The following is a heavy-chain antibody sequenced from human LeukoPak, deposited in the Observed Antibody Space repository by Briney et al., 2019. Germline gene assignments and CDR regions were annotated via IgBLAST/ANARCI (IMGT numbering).Heavy chain of an antibody. D-gene: IGHD2-15*01. J-gene: IGHJ5*02. V-gene: IGHV4-59*08. Sequence: PSETLSLTCTVSGGSISSYYWSWIRQPPGKGLEWIGYIYYSGSTNYNPFLKSRVTISVDTSKNQFSLKLSSVTAADTAVYYCARVKYCSGGSCYRLDPWGQGTLVTVSS. CDR1: GGSISSYY. CDR3: ARVKYCSGGSCYRLDP. CDR2: IYYSGST.